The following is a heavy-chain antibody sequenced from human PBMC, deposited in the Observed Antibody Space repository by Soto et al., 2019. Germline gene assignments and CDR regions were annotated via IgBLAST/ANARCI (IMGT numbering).Heavy chain of an antibody. CDR2: IYPGDSDT. CDR3: ARHLSWYSNSSNYYYYGMDV. Sequence: WESLKISCKGSGYSFTSYWIGWVRQMPGKGLEWMGIIYPGDSDTRYSPSFQGQVTISADKSISTAYLQWSSLKASDTAMYYCARHLSWYSNSSNYYYYGMDVWGQGTTVTVSS. D-gene: IGHD6-6*01. J-gene: IGHJ6*02. CDR1: GYSFTSYW. V-gene: IGHV5-51*01.